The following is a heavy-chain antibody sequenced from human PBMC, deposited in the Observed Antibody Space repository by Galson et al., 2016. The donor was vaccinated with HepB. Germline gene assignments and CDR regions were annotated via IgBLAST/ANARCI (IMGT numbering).Heavy chain of an antibody. V-gene: IGHV3-74*01. CDR3: VRDAGQYTSSSFDY. CDR2: INTDGSGT. D-gene: IGHD3/OR15-3a*01. J-gene: IGHJ4*02. CDR1: GFTLRSYW. Sequence: LRLSCAVSGFTLRSYWMHWVRQAPGKGLVWVSRINTDGSGTTYADLVQGRFTISRDNAKNTLFLQMNSLRAEDTAIYYCVRDAGQYTSSSFDYWGQGTLVTVSS.